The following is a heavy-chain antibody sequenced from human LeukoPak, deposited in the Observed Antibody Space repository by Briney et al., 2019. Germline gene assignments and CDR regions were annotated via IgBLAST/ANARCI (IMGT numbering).Heavy chain of an antibody. CDR2: ISSSSSYI. V-gene: IGHV3-21*01. Sequence: GGSLRLSCAASGFTFSSYSMNWVRQAPGKGLEWASSISSSSSYIYYADSVKGRFTISRDNAKNSLYLQMNSLRAEDTAVYYCARVGYCSGGSCYSIDYYYYMDVWGKGTTVTVSS. D-gene: IGHD2-15*01. CDR1: GFTFSSYS. J-gene: IGHJ6*03. CDR3: ARVGYCSGGSCYSIDYYYYMDV.